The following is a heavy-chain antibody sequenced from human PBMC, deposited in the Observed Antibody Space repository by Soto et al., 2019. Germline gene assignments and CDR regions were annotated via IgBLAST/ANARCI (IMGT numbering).Heavy chain of an antibody. CDR3: ARPGIAVAGTPFDY. CDR1: GYTFTSYA. Sequence: ASVKVSCKASGYTFTSYALHWVRQAPGQRLEWMGWINAGNGNTKYSQKFQGRVTITRDTSASTAYMELSNLRSEDTAVYYCARPGIAVAGTPFDYWGQGTLVTVSS. D-gene: IGHD6-19*01. V-gene: IGHV1-3*01. CDR2: INAGNGNT. J-gene: IGHJ4*02.